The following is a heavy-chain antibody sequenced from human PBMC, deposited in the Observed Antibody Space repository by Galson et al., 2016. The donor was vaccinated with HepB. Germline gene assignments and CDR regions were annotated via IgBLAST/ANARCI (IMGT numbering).Heavy chain of an antibody. CDR2: IRWNSGSI. J-gene: IGHJ4*02. CDR1: GFTFNDYG. Sequence: SLRLSCAASGFTFNDYGMHWVRQAPGQGLEWVAGIRWNSGSIGYADSVKGRFTISRHNSKNTLYLQMNSLRAEDTAVYYCARGRWQQDWGQGTLVTVSS. V-gene: IGHV3-9*01. CDR3: ARGRWQQD. D-gene: IGHD6-13*01.